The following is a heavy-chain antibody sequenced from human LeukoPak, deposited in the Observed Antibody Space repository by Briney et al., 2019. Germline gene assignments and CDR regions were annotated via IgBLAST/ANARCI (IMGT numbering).Heavy chain of an antibody. J-gene: IGHJ4*02. Sequence: GRSLRLSCAASGFTFSSYGMHWVRQAPGKGLEWVAVISYDGSNKYYADSVKGRFTISRDKSKNTLYLQMNSLRADDTAVYYCAKYSGRYSNTYFDYWGQGTLVTVSS. D-gene: IGHD1-26*01. V-gene: IGHV3-30*18. CDR3: AKYSGRYSNTYFDY. CDR1: GFTFSSYG. CDR2: ISYDGSNK.